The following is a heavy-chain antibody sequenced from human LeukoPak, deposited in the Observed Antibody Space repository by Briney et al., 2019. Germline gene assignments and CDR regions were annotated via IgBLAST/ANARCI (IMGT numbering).Heavy chain of an antibody. J-gene: IGHJ3*02. CDR2: ISSDGITQ. D-gene: IGHD3-3*01. CDR1: GFTFSSYA. Sequence: PGGSLRLSCAASGFTFSSYALHWVRQAPGKGLEWVSVISSDGITQDYADSVKGRFTISRDNSKTTLYLQMNSLRAEDTAVYYCARDESLGDFWSGYFDAFDIWGQGTMVTVSS. V-gene: IGHV3-30-3*01. CDR3: ARDESLGDFWSGYFDAFDI.